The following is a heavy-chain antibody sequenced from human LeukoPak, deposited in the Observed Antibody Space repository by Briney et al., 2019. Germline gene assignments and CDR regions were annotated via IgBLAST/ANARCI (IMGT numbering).Heavy chain of an antibody. CDR2: ISSSGSTI. J-gene: IGHJ4*02. D-gene: IGHD2-15*01. CDR1: GFTFSSYE. CDR3: ARVGYCSGGSCWDLDY. V-gene: IGHV3-48*03. Sequence: GGSLRLSCAASGFTFSSYEMNWVRQAPGKGLEWVSYISSSGSTIYYADSVKGRFTVSRDNAKNSLYLQMNSLRAEDTAVYYCARVGYCSGGSCWDLDYWGQGTLVTVSS.